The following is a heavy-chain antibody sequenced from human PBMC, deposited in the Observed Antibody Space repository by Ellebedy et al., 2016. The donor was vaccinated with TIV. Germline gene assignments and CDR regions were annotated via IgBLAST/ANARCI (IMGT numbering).Heavy chain of an antibody. CDR2: IDIGATTI. V-gene: IGHV3-48*04. J-gene: IGHJ5*02. Sequence: GGSLRLSCAASGFTFRDYTMNWVRQAPGKGLEWVSYIDIGATTIYYADSVKGRFTISRDNAKNSLFLQMNSLRAYDTAVYYCARGPPLFDPWGQGTLVTVSS. CDR3: ARGPPLFDP. CDR1: GFTFRDYT.